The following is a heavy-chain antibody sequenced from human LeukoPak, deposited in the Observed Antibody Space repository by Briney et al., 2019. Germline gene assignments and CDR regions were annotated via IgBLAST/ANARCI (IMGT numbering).Heavy chain of an antibody. CDR3: GKTTAGYSSGQKPAWPVDY. D-gene: IGHD5-18*01. J-gene: IGHJ4*02. Sequence: GGSLRLSCEASGFTFGSFAMYWVRQAPGKGLDWIAGIFGGGGSPHYADSAKGRFTISRDNSKNTVYLQINSLRAEDTAVYYCGKTTAGYSSGQKPAWPVDYWGQGTLVTVSS. CDR2: IFGGGGSP. CDR1: GFTFGSFA. V-gene: IGHV3-23*01.